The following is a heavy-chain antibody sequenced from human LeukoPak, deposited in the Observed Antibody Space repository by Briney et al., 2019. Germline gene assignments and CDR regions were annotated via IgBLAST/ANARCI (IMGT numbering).Heavy chain of an antibody. D-gene: IGHD2-21*02. CDR2: INHSGST. CDR3: ARLGAGDNFDAFDI. Sequence: GSLRLSCAASGFTFSSYSMSWIRQPPGKGLEWIGEINHSGSTNYNPSLKSRVTISVDTSKNQFSLKLSSVTAADTAVYYCARLGAGDNFDAFDIWGQGTMVTVSS. J-gene: IGHJ3*02. V-gene: IGHV4-34*01. CDR1: GFTFSSYS.